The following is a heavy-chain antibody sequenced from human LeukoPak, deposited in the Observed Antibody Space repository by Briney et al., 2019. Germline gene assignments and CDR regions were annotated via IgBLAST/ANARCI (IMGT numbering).Heavy chain of an antibody. Sequence: PGTSLKLSCTASSGFTFNYYAMHRVRQAPGKGPEWLAFISFDGSKKVYADSLKGRFTISRDNSKNTLYLEMNNLSVDDTALHYCAKDPKRSIATYFMYWGRGTLVAVSA. CDR3: AKDPKRSIATYFMY. V-gene: IGHV3-30*18. J-gene: IGHJ4*02. CDR1: SGFTFNYYA. D-gene: IGHD3-9*01. CDR2: ISFDGSKK.